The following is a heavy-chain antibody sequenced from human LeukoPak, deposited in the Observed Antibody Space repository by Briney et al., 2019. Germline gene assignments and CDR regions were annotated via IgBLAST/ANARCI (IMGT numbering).Heavy chain of an antibody. D-gene: IGHD4-17*01. CDR3: AKVFYGDYSATAFDI. J-gene: IGHJ3*02. V-gene: IGHV3-53*01. CDR2: IYSGGST. Sequence: GGSLRLSCAASGFTVSSNYMSWVRQAPGKGLEWVSVIYSGGSTYYADSVRGRFTISRDNSKNTLYLQMNSLGAEDTAVYYCAKVFYGDYSATAFDIWGQGTMVTVSS. CDR1: GFTVSSNY.